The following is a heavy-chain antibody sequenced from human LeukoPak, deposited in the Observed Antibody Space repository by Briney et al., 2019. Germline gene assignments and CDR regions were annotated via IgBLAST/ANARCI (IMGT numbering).Heavy chain of an antibody. CDR3: ARGRDYYGSGSYGPIYYYYGMDV. D-gene: IGHD3-10*01. CDR2: IYYSGST. J-gene: IGHJ6*02. Sequence: PSETLSLTCTVSGGSISSHYWSWIRQPPGKGLEWIGYIYYSGSTNYNPSLKSRVTTSVDTSKNQFSLKLSSVTAADTAVYYCARGRDYYGSGSYGPIYYYYGMDVWGQGTTVTVSS. CDR1: GGSISSHY. V-gene: IGHV4-59*11.